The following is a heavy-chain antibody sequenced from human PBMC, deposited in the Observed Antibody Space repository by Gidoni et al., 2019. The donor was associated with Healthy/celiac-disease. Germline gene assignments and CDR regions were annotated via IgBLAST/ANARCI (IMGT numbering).Heavy chain of an antibody. CDR3: AREIGGARSPYSYGRYFDY. CDR1: GYSISSGYY. V-gene: IGHV4-38-2*02. D-gene: IGHD5-18*01. Sequence: QVQLQESGPGLVKPSETLSLTCTVSGYSISSGYYWGWIRQPPGKGLEWLGSIYHSGSTYYNPSLKSRVTISVDTSKNQFSLKLSSVTAADTAVYYCAREIGGARSPYSYGRYFDYWGQGTLVTVSS. CDR2: IYHSGST. J-gene: IGHJ4*02.